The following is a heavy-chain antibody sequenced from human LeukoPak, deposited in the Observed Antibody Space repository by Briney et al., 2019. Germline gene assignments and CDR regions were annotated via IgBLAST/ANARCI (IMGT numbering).Heavy chain of an antibody. J-gene: IGHJ4*02. CDR1: GFTFSSYS. Sequence: GGSLRLSCAASGFTFSSYSMNWVRQAPGKGLEWVSYISSSSSTIYYADSVKGRFTISGDNAKNSLYLQMNSLRDEDTAVYYCARGLRIVGATVYYFDYWGQGTLVTVSS. V-gene: IGHV3-48*02. D-gene: IGHD1-26*01. CDR2: ISSSSSTI. CDR3: ARGLRIVGATVYYFDY.